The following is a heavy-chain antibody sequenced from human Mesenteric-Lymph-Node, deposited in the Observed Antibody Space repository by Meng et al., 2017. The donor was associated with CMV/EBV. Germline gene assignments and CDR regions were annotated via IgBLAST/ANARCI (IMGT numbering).Heavy chain of an antibody. J-gene: IGHJ4*02. Sequence: SETLSLTCTVSGGSISSYYWSWIRQPPGKGLEWIGYIYYSGSTNYNPSLKSRVTISVDTSKNQFSLKLSSVTAADTAVYYCARDLRQWLTSPGYFDYWGQGTLVTVSS. D-gene: IGHD6-19*01. CDR1: GGSISSYY. CDR2: IYYSGST. V-gene: IGHV4-59*01. CDR3: ARDLRQWLTSPGYFDY.